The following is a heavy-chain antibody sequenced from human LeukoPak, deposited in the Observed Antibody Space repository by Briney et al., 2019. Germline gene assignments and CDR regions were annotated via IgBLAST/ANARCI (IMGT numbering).Heavy chain of an antibody. V-gene: IGHV4-4*09. CDR1: GDSISTYY. CDR3: ASGGGGYFQH. Sequence: SETLSLTCSVSGDSISTYYWSWVRQPPGKGLEWIGFTDDSGSTNYNPSLESRVSISADTSKNQFSLTLSSVTAADTALYYCASGGGGYFQHWGQGALVTVSS. D-gene: IGHD3-16*01. J-gene: IGHJ1*01. CDR2: TDDSGST.